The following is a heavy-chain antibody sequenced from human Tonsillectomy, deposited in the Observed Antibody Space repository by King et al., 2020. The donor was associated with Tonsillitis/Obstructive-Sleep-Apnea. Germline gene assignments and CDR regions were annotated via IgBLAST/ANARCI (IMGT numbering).Heavy chain of an antibody. D-gene: IGHD4-17*01. Sequence: VQLQQWGAGLLKPSESLSLTCAVYGGSFSGHYWSWIRQPPGKGLEWIGEINHSGSTNYNPSLKSRVTISVDTSTTQFSLKLSSVTAAYTAVYYCARVPYDYGDYVFDYWGQGTLVTVSS. J-gene: IGHJ4*02. V-gene: IGHV4-34*01. CDR3: ARVPYDYGDYVFDY. CDR2: INHSGST. CDR1: GGSFSGHY.